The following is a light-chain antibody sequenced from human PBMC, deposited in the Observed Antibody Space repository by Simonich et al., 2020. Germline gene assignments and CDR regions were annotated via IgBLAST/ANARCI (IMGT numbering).Light chain of an antibody. CDR3: QQLNSYPYT. V-gene: IGKV1-9*01. CDR2: AAS. CDR1: QGISGY. J-gene: IGKJ2*01. Sequence: DIQLTQSPSFLSASVGDRVTITCRASQGISGYLAWYQEKPGKAPKLLIYAASTLQSGVTARFSGSGSGTEFTLTISSLQPEDFATYYCQQLNSYPYTFGQGTKLEIK.